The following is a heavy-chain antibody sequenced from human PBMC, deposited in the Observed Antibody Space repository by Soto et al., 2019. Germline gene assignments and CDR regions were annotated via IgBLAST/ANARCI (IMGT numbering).Heavy chain of an antibody. J-gene: IGHJ4*02. CDR2: IHYSGST. CDR1: GGSISSYY. D-gene: IGHD1-26*01. V-gene: IGHV4-59*08. CDR3: ARRWGRTFDY. Sequence: QVQLQESGPGLVKPSETLSLSCTVSGGSISSYYWSWIRQPPGKGLEWIGYIHYSGSTNYNPSLTSRVTISVDTSKNPFSLKLSSVTAADTAVYYCARRWGRTFDYWGQGTLVTVSS.